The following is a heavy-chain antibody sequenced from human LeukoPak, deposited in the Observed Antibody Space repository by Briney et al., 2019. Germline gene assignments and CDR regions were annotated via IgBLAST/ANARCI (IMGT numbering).Heavy chain of an antibody. CDR3: ARVWDLWFGEPRNAFDI. CDR1: GFTFDDYA. D-gene: IGHD3-10*01. Sequence: GGSLRLSCAASGFTFDDYAMHWVRQAPGKGLEWVSGISWNSGSMDYADSVKGRFTISRDNAKNSLYLQMNSLRAEDTAVYYCARVWDLWFGEPRNAFDIWGQGTMVTVSS. J-gene: IGHJ3*02. CDR2: ISWNSGSM. V-gene: IGHV3-9*01.